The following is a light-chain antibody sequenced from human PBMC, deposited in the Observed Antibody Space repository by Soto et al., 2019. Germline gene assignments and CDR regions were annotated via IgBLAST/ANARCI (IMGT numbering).Light chain of an antibody. Sequence: IVLTQSPATLSLSPGKRATLSCRASQNISNYLIWYQQKPGQAPRLLIYDVSNRATGIPARFSGSGSGTDSTLTIRRLEPEDFAVYYCKQYGSSPITFGQGTRLEIK. CDR1: QNISNY. CDR3: KQYGSSPIT. CDR2: DVS. V-gene: IGKV3-20*01. J-gene: IGKJ5*01.